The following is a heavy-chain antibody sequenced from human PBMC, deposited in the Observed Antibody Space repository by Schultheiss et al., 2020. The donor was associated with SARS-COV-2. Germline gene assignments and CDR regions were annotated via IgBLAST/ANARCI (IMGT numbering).Heavy chain of an antibody. J-gene: IGHJ5*02. CDR1: GFTFSSYG. CDR3: ARVGVLRFLEFDP. CDR2: IWYDGSNK. Sequence: GGSLRLSCAASGFTFSSYGMHWVRQAPGKGLEWVAVIWYDGSNKYYADSVKGRFTISRDNAKNSLYLQMNSLRAEDTAVYYCARVGVLRFLEFDPWGQGTLVTVSS. D-gene: IGHD3-3*01. V-gene: IGHV3-33*01.